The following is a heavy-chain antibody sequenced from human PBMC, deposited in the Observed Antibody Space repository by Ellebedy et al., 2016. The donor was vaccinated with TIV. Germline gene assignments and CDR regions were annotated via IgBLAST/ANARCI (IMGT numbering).Heavy chain of an antibody. CDR3: ATGRYWFKY. V-gene: IGHV3-15*07. J-gene: IGHJ4*02. Sequence: GGSLRLSCAASGFTFRNAWMNWVRQAPGKGLEWVGRIKSKGDGGTTDYAAPVKGRFTISRDDSKNTLFLEMNSLKIEDTAMFYCATGRYWFKYWGQGALVTVSS. CDR1: GFTFRNAW. CDR2: IKSKGDGGTT. D-gene: IGHD2-8*02.